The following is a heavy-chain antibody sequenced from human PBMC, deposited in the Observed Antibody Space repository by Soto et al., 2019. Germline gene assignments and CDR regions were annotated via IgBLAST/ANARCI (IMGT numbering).Heavy chain of an antibody. D-gene: IGHD1-26*01. J-gene: IGHJ2*01. CDR3: ATVVMNTPQPPYLAT. CDR2: IYYSGST. Sequence: QVQLQESGPGLVKPSQTLSLTCTVSGASLDGSDFYWSWIRQPPGEGLQWIGHIYYSGSTYYNSSLKSRLTISAQTSKNECYLSSTSVTTADSAVYRCATVVMNTPQPPYLATWARGTLITVPS. CDR1: GASLDGSDFY. V-gene: IGHV4-30-4*01.